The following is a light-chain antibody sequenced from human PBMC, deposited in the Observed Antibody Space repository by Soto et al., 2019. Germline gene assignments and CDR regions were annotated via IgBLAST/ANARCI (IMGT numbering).Light chain of an antibody. J-gene: IGLJ2*01. CDR3: AAWDDSLSGPV. V-gene: IGLV1-47*02. CDR1: SSNIGSNY. Sequence: QSALTQPPSASGTPGQRVTISCPGSSSNIGSNYVYWYQQLPGTAPKLLIYSNNQRPSGVPDRFSGSKSGTSASLAISGLRSEDEADYYCAAWDDSLSGPVFGGGTKVTVL. CDR2: SNN.